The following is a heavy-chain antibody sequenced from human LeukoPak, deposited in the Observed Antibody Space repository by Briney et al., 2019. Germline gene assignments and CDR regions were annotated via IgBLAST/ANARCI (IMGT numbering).Heavy chain of an antibody. V-gene: IGHV3-NL1*01. CDR1: GFTFSSYG. J-gene: IGHJ4*02. CDR2: IYSGGST. Sequence: PGGSLRLSCAASGFTFSSYGMHWVRQAPGKGLEWVSVIYSGGSTYYADSVKGRFTISRDNSKNTLYLQMNSLRADDTAVYYCAKPLRRGDTAMGTDYWGQGTLVTVSS. D-gene: IGHD5-18*01. CDR3: AKPLRRGDTAMGTDY.